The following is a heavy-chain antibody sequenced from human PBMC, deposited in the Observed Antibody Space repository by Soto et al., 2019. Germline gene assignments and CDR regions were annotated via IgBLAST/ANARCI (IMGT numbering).Heavy chain of an antibody. V-gene: IGHV3-30*18. D-gene: IGHD3-16*01. CDR3: AKGFGHYLAVDY. Sequence: QVHLVESGGGVVQPGRSLRLSCAASGFSFSTYGMHWVRQAPGTGLAWVAFISNDGSNKYYADSVKGRFTISRDNAKNTLYLPMNSLRAEDTAVYYCAKGFGHYLAVDYWGQGTLVTVSS. CDR2: ISNDGSNK. CDR1: GFSFSTYG. J-gene: IGHJ4*02.